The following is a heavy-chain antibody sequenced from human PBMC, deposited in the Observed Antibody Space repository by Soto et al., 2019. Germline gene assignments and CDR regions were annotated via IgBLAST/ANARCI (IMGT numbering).Heavy chain of an antibody. CDR3: ARDFAYFDS. CDR2: VYHTGRT. J-gene: IGHJ4*02. V-gene: IGHV4-61*01. Sequence: PSETLSLTCTVSGGSFKSGSYSWSWIRQPPGKGLEWIGYVYHTGRTSYSPPLKSRVSISMDTSKNQFSLNLDSVTAADTAVYFCARDFAYFDSWGQGTLVTVSS. CDR1: GGSFKSGSYS. D-gene: IGHD3-3*01.